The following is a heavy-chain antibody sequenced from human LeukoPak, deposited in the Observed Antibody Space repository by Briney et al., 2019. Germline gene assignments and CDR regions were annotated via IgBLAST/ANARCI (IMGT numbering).Heavy chain of an antibody. CDR3: ARRKENDCSNRGGIYHCYMDV. V-gene: IGHV3-11*04. CDR1: GFTFSDCY. CDR2: ISGTGNTI. Sequence: GGSLRLSCATSGFTFSDCYMTWIRQPPGKGLEWLSYISGTGNTIYYADSVKGRFTISRDNAKNSLYLQMNSLRAEDTAVYYCARRKENDCSNRGGIYHCYMDVWGKGTTVTVSS. D-gene: IGHD4-11*01. J-gene: IGHJ6*03.